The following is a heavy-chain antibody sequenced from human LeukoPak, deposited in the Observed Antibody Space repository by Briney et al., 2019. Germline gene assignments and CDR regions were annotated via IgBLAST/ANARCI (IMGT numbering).Heavy chain of an antibody. V-gene: IGHV3-23*01. CDR3: AKEGGYDGVDW. J-gene: IGHJ4*02. D-gene: IGHD5-12*01. Sequence: GGSLRLSCAASGITFSIYTMSWVRQAQGKGLEWVSAIVGSGRNTYYADSVKGRFTISRDNSKSTLYLQMNSLRAEDTAVYHCAKEGGYDGVDWWGQGTLVTVSS. CDR1: GITFSIYT. CDR2: IVGSGRNT.